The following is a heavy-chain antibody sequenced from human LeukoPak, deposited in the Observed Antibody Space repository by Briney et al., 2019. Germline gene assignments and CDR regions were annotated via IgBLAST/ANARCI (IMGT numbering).Heavy chain of an antibody. D-gene: IGHD3-16*01. CDR3: ARDITFGGVTDY. CDR1: GFTFSSYA. J-gene: IGHJ4*02. CDR2: ISYDGSNK. V-gene: IGHV3-30-3*01. Sequence: SLRLSCAASGFTFSSYAVHWVRQAPGKGLEWVTVISYDGSNKYYADSVKGRFTISRDNSKNTLYLQMNSLRAEDTAVYYCARDITFGGVTDYWGQGTLVAVSS.